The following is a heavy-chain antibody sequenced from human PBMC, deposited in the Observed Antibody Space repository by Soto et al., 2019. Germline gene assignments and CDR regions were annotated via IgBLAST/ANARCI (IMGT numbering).Heavy chain of an antibody. CDR3: AKHSAYDHYYDMDV. CDR2: IIGSGGTP. D-gene: IGHD5-12*01. Sequence: EVQLLESGGGLVQPGGSLRLSCAASGFTFDIYAMSWVRQAPGKGLEWVSTIIGSGGTPYYADSVKGRFTISRDNSKNTLYVQMNSLRADDTAEYYCAKHSAYDHYYDMDVWGQGTTVTVSS. CDR1: GFTFDIYA. V-gene: IGHV3-23*01. J-gene: IGHJ6*02.